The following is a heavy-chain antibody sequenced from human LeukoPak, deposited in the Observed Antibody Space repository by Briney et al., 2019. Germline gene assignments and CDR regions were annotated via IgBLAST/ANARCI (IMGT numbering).Heavy chain of an antibody. CDR1: GFTFSSYG. CDR3: ARDVVRYSYGSGGY. V-gene: IGHV3-30*03. J-gene: IGHJ4*02. D-gene: IGHD5-18*01. Sequence: GGSLRPSCAASGFTFSSYGMHWVRQAPGKGLEWVAVISYDGSNKYYADSVKGRFTISRDNSKNTLYLQMNSLRAEDTAVYYCARDVVRYSYGSGGYWGQGTLVTVSS. CDR2: ISYDGSNK.